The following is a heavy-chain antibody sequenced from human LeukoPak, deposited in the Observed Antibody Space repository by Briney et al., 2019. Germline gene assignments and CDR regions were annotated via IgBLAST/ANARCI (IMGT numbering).Heavy chain of an antibody. CDR1: GLTFGDYA. CDR3: AKAGSSGWSSSGGDY. J-gene: IGHJ4*02. CDR2: ITSDGGKA. D-gene: IGHD6-19*01. V-gene: IGHV3-23*01. Sequence: GGSLRLSCAASGLTFGDYAMTWVRQVPGKGLEWVSGITSDGGKAFCADSVKGRFPISRDNSKNTLFLQMNSLRAEDTAIYYCAKAGSSGWSSSGGDYWGQGSLVTVSS.